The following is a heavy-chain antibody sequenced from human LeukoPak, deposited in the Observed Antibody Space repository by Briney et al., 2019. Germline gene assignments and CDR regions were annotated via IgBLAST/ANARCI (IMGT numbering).Heavy chain of an antibody. CDR3: AKVVAPSTTRNLDY. Sequence: GGSLSLSCAASGFTFSTYAMTWVRQAPGKGLEWVSTFGSGGGTYYADSVRGRFTISKDNSKNTLYLQLNSLGAEDTALYYCAKVVAPSTTRNLDYWGQGTLVSVSS. J-gene: IGHJ4*02. CDR1: GFTFSTYA. CDR2: FGSGGGT. D-gene: IGHD2-2*01. V-gene: IGHV3-23*01.